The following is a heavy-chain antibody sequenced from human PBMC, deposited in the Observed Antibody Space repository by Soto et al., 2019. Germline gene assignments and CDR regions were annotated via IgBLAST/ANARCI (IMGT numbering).Heavy chain of an antibody. CDR1: GDSISSSSYY. Sequence: KPSETLSLTCTVSGDSISSSSYYWDWIRQPPGKGLEWIGSIYYSGSTYYNPSLKSRVTISVDTSKNQFSLKLSSVTAADTAVYYCARARSGDRRFDPWGQGALVTVSS. J-gene: IGHJ5*02. CDR3: ARARSGDRRFDP. CDR2: IYYSGST. D-gene: IGHD2-21*02. V-gene: IGHV4-39*01.